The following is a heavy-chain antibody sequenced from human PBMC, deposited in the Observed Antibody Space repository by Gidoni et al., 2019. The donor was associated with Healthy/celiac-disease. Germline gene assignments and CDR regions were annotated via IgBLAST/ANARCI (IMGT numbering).Heavy chain of an antibody. V-gene: IGHV3-33*01. D-gene: IGHD1-26*01. CDR3: ARAPVGPFDY. CDR1: GFTFSSYG. J-gene: IGHJ4*02. Sequence: QVQLVESGGGVVQPGRSLRLSCAASGFTFSSYGMHWVRQAPGKGLEWVAVIWYDGSNKDYADSVKGRFTISRDNSKNTLYLQMNSLRAEDTAVYYCARAPVGPFDYWGQGTLVTVSS. CDR2: IWYDGSNK.